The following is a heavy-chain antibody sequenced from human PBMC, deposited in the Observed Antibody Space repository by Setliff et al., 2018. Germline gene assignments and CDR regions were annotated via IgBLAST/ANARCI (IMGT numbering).Heavy chain of an antibody. J-gene: IGHJ5*02. CDR1: GVSIGDTYYY. V-gene: IGHV4-39*02. CDR3: ARVTNRGLDLRFDP. D-gene: IGHD7-27*01. Sequence: SETLSLTCTVSGVSIGDTYYYWAWIRQPPGKGLEWVGSVSFSGSAYFSPSLKSRVAISLDTSTNVFSLKLSSLIAADPAVYYCARVTNRGLDLRFDPWGQGILVTVSS. CDR2: VSFSGSA.